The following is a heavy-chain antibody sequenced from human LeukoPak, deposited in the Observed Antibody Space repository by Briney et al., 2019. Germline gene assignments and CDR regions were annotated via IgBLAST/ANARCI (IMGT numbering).Heavy chain of an antibody. V-gene: IGHV3-48*01. CDR1: GFTFSSYS. Sequence: PGGSLRLSCAASGFTFSSYSMNWVRQAPGKGLEGVSYISSSSSTIYYADSVKGRFTISRDNAKNSLYLQMNSLRAEDTAVYYCARDRWNHREWFDPWGQGTLVTVSS. CDR3: ARDRWNHREWFDP. J-gene: IGHJ5*02. D-gene: IGHD1-1*01. CDR2: ISSSSSTI.